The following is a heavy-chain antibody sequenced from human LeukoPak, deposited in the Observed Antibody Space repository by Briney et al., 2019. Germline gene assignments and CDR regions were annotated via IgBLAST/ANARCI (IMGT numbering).Heavy chain of an antibody. Sequence: ASVKVSCKASGGTFSSYAISWVRQAPGQGLEWMGGIIPIFGTANYAQKLQGRVTITTDESTSTAYMELSSLRSEDTAVYYCARGFTMVREYAFDIWGQGTMVTVSS. CDR2: IIPIFGTA. CDR3: ARGFTMVREYAFDI. D-gene: IGHD3-10*01. J-gene: IGHJ3*02. V-gene: IGHV1-69*05. CDR1: GGTFSSYA.